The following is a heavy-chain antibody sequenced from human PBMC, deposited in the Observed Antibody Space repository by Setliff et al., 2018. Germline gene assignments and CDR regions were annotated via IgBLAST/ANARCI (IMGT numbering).Heavy chain of an antibody. CDR2: IKGDGSEK. CDR1: GFTFGIYW. Sequence: PGGSLRLSCSVSGFTFGIYWMSWVRQAPGKGLEWVANIKGDGSEKYYVDSVKGRFAVSRDNAKNSLFLQMDSLTVEDTAAYYCGRAGKPYAIDIWGQGTMVTVSS. CDR3: GRAGKPYAIDI. J-gene: IGHJ3*02. V-gene: IGHV3-7*04.